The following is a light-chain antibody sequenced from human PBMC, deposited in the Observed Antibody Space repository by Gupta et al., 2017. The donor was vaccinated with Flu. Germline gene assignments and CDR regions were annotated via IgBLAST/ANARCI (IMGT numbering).Light chain of an antibody. CDR1: QSVLYRSNNKNY. V-gene: IGKV4-1*01. Sequence: IVITQSPASLAVSLGERATINCKSSQSVLYRSNNKNYLAWYRQKPGQPPKLLIYWASTRESGVPDRFSGSGSGTDFTLTISSLQAEDVAVYYCQQYYSTASWTFGQGTKVEIK. CDR3: QQYYSTASWT. J-gene: IGKJ1*01. CDR2: WAS.